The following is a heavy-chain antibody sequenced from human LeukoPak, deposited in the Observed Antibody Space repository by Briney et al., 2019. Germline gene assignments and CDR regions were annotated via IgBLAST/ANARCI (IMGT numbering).Heavy chain of an antibody. CDR2: ISSSSSTI. J-gene: IGHJ4*02. CDR1: TFTFSSYN. V-gene: IGHV3-48*02. D-gene: IGHD2-21*01. CDR3: ARSPPFAYYFDF. Sequence: PGGSLRLSCAASTFTFSSYNMNWVRQPPGKGLEWVSYISSSSSTIYYADSVKGRFTISRGNARNSLYLQMDSLRDEDTAVYYCARSPPFAYYFDFWGQGTLVTVSS.